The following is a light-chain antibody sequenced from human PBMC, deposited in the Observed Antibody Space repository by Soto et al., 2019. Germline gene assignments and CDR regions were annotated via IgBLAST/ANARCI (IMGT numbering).Light chain of an antibody. Sequence: DIQMTQSPSSLSASVGDRVTITCRARQSISSNLNWYQQKPGEAPKLLIYVASSLQSGVPSRFSVSESGTDYTLTISSLQPGDFGTYYCQQTYSTPYTFGQRTKLEIK. CDR2: VAS. CDR1: QSISSN. J-gene: IGKJ2*01. V-gene: IGKV1-39*01. CDR3: QQTYSTPYT.